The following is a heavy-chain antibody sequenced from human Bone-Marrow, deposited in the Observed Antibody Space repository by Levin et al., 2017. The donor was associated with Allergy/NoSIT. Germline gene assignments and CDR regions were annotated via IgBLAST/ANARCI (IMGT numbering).Heavy chain of an antibody. Sequence: PGGSLRLSCAASGFTFSSYAMHWVRQAPGKGLEWVAVISYDGSNKYYADSVKGRFTISRDNSKNTLYLQMNSLRAEDTAVYYCARTLYGDYDAGGWYFDLWGRGTLVTVSS. V-gene: IGHV3-30-3*01. CDR1: GFTFSSYA. J-gene: IGHJ2*01. CDR2: ISYDGSNK. CDR3: ARTLYGDYDAGGWYFDL. D-gene: IGHD4-17*01.